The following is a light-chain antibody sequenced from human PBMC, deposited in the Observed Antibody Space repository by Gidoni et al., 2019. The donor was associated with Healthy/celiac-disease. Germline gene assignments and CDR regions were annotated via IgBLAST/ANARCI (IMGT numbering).Light chain of an antibody. Sequence: EIVLIQPPATLSLSPGERATLSCRASQSVSSYLAWYQQKPGQAPRLLIYDASNRATGIPAGFSGSGSGTDFTLTISSLEPEDFAVYYCQQRSNWPGTFGQGTKLEIK. CDR1: QSVSSY. V-gene: IGKV3-11*01. CDR3: QQRSNWPGT. J-gene: IGKJ2*01. CDR2: DAS.